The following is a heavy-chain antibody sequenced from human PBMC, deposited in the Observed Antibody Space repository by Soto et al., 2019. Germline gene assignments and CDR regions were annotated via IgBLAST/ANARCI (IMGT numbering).Heavy chain of an antibody. CDR3: ARDIESVTAKHFFYYYTMDV. J-gene: IGHJ6*02. CDR2: VSANNGHT. D-gene: IGHD2-8*01. Sequence: SVKVSCKASGFTFSNYGLNWVRQAPGQGLEWMGWVSANNGHTNYAQNLQGRVSMTTDTSTSTAYMELRGLTFDDTAVYYCARDIESVTAKHFFYYYTMDVWGQGTTVTVSS. CDR1: GFTFSNYG. V-gene: IGHV1-18*01.